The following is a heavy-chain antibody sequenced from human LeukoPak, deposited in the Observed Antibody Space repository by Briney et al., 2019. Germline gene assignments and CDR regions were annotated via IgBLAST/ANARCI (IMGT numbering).Heavy chain of an antibody. V-gene: IGHV1-3*01. D-gene: IGHD3-10*01. Sequence: ASVTVSCKASGYTFTSYAMHWVRQAPGQRLEWMGWINAGNGNTKYSRKFQGRVTITRDTSASTAYMELSSLRSEDTAVYYCARGFPYYYGSGSYIDYWGQGTLVTVSS. CDR1: GYTFTSYA. J-gene: IGHJ4*02. CDR3: ARGFPYYYGSGSYIDY. CDR2: INAGNGNT.